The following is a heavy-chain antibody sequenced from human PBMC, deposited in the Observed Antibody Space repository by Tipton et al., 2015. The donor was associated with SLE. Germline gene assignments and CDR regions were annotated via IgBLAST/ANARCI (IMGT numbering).Heavy chain of an antibody. Sequence: GLVKPSETLSLTCAVSGFSISSGFYWGWIRQPPGKGLEWIGGIYYTGTTTYYNSFLKSRVTMSVDTSKNQFSLRLTSVIAADTAVYYCAVNVVVKVQIDYWGQGALVTVSS. J-gene: IGHJ4*02. D-gene: IGHD2-21*01. CDR2: IYYTGTTT. CDR1: GFSISSGFY. V-gene: IGHV4-38-2*01. CDR3: AVNVVVKVQIDY.